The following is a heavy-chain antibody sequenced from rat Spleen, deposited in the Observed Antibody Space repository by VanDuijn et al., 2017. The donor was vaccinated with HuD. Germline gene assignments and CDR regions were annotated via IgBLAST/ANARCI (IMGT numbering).Heavy chain of an antibody. D-gene: IGHD1-7*01. V-gene: IGHV5S23*01. CDR2: ISTGGGNT. CDR3: AAAGYGY. J-gene: IGHJ2*01. Sequence: EVQLVESGGGLVQPGRSLKLSCVVSGFTFSRSAMAWVRQAPTKGLEWVATISTGGGNTYYRDSVKGRFTISRDNAKSTLYLQMDSLRSEDTATYYCAAAGYGYWGQGVMVTVSS. CDR1: GFTFSRSA.